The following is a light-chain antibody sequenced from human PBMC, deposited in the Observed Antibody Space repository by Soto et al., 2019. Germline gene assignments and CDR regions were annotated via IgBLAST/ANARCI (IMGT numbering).Light chain of an antibody. V-gene: IGKV3-15*01. Sequence: EIVMTQSPATLSVSPGERATLSCRASHSVSSYLAWYQQKPGQAPRLLIYGASTRATGIQARFSGSGSGTEFTLTITSLQTEDFATYYCKQYKTFPWTFGQGTKVDIK. CDR1: HSVSSY. CDR3: KQYKTFPWT. J-gene: IGKJ1*01. CDR2: GAS.